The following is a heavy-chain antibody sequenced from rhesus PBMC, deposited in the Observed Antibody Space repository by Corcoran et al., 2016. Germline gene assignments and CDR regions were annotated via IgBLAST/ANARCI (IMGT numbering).Heavy chain of an antibody. CDR3: ARGSRYSYSYGRSLDV. V-gene: IGHV4S11*01. D-gene: IGHD5-12*01. J-gene: IGHJ5-2*02. Sequence: QVHLQESGPGLVKPLETLSLTCSFSGGSISSNYWSWIRQPPGKGMAWIGYMDGSGGSTYYNPSLKSRVALSVDTSKNQVSLKLSSVTAADTAVYYCARGSRYSYSYGRSLDVWGRGVLVTVSS. CDR2: MDGSGGST. CDR1: GGSISSNY.